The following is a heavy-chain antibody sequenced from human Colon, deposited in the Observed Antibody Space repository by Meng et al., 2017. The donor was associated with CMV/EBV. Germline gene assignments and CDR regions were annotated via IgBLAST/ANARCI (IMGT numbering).Heavy chain of an antibody. CDR3: ARFSPVTTHGYGVYYAMDV. D-gene: IGHD4-11*01. Sequence: SETLSLTCAVYGGSFSGHSWSWVRQPPGKGLEWIGEINHRGSTNYNPAHQSRITISVDTSKNQSSLKLSSVTAADTARYYCARFSPVTTHGYGVYYAMDVWGQGTTVTVSS. V-gene: IGHV4-34*01. CDR1: GGSFSGHS. CDR2: INHRGST. J-gene: IGHJ6*02.